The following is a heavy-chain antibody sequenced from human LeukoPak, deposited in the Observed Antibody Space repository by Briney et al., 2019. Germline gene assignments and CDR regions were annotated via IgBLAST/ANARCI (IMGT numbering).Heavy chain of an antibody. Sequence: SETLSLTCTVSGGSISSYYWSWIRQPPGEGLEWVGYIHYSGSTNYNPSLKSRVTISVDASKNQFSLKLSSVTAADTAVYYCARGQYCSGGSCYSGFDYWGQGTLVTVSS. CDR3: ARGQYCSGGSCYSGFDY. J-gene: IGHJ4*02. CDR2: IHYSGST. CDR1: GGSISSYY. V-gene: IGHV4-59*08. D-gene: IGHD2-15*01.